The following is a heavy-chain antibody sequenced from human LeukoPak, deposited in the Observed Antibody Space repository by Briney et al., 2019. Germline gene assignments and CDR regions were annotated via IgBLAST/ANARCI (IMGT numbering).Heavy chain of an antibody. D-gene: IGHD3-22*01. CDR1: GFTFGNAW. J-gene: IGHJ6*03. V-gene: IGHV3-15*01. CDR3: TTDDYYDSSGYFYYYYMDV. Sequence: GGSLRLSCAASGFTFGNAWMSWVRQAPGKGLEWVGRIKSKTDGGTTDYAAPVKGRFTISRDDSKDTLYLQMNSLKTEDTAVYYCTTDDYYDSSGYFYYYYMDVWGKGTTVTVSS. CDR2: IKSKTDGGTT.